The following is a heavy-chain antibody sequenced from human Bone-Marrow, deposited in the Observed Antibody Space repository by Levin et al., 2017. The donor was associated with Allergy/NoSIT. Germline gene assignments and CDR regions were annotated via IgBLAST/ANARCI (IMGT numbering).Heavy chain of an antibody. D-gene: IGHD2-2*01. CDR1: GFTFSSYW. Sequence: GGSLRLSCAASGFTFSSYWMSWVRQAPGKGLEWVANIKQDGSEKYYVDSVKGRFTISRDNAKNSLYLQMNSLRAEDTAVYYCARDGSLYLGYCSSTSCHYRGEDGFDYWGQGTLVTVSS. CDR3: ARDGSLYLGYCSSTSCHYRGEDGFDY. V-gene: IGHV3-7*01. CDR2: IKQDGSEK. J-gene: IGHJ4*02.